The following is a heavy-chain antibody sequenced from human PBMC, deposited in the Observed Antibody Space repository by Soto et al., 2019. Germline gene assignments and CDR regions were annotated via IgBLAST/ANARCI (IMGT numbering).Heavy chain of an antibody. CDR1: GFSFSYYR. CDR2: IIPSATT. Sequence: GGSRRRSWAASGFSFSYYRMNWVRQAPGKGLEWVALIIPSATTYYADPVKGRFTISRDNSKNTVYLEMNSLKSDDTAVYYCAKERIGIQGRFDSWGPGTLVTVSS. CDR3: AKERIGIQGRFDS. V-gene: IGHV3-53*01. D-gene: IGHD1-1*01. J-gene: IGHJ4*02.